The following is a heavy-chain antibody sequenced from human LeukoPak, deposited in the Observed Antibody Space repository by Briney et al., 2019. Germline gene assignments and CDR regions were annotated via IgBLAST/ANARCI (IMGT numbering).Heavy chain of an antibody. D-gene: IGHD3-10*01. Sequence: PSGTLSLTCTVSGGSISSYYWSWIRQPAGKGLEWIGRIYTSGSTNYNPSLKSRVTMSVDTSKNQFSLKLSSVTAADTAVYYCARDWVRRSSRGTTHWFDPWGQGTLVTVSS. J-gene: IGHJ5*02. CDR3: ARDWVRRSSRGTTHWFDP. V-gene: IGHV4-4*07. CDR2: IYTSGST. CDR1: GGSISSYY.